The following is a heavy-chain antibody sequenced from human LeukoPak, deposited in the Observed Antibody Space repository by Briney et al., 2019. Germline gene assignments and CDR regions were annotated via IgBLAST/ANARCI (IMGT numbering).Heavy chain of an antibody. CDR1: GYTLTELS. Sequence: ASVKVSCKVSGYTLTELSMHWMRQAPGKGLEWMGGFDPEDGETIYAQKFQGRVTMTEDTSTDTAYMELSSLRSEDTAVYYCATGFGYSGSYYFDYWGQGTLVTVSS. V-gene: IGHV1-24*01. J-gene: IGHJ4*02. CDR3: ATGFGYSGSYYFDY. D-gene: IGHD1-26*01. CDR2: FDPEDGET.